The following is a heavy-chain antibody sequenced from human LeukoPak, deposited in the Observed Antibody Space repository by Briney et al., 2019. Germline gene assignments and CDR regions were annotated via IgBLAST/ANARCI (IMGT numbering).Heavy chain of an antibody. D-gene: IGHD2-15*01. CDR1: GFTFSSYS. Sequence: GGSLRLSCAASGFTFSSYSMNWVRQAPGKGLEWVSYISSRSRTIFYADSVKGRFTISRDNAKNSLYLQMSSLRDEDTAVYYCARDCSGGSCYSPWYFDLWGRGTLVTVSS. J-gene: IGHJ2*01. CDR3: ARDCSGGSCYSPWYFDL. V-gene: IGHV3-48*02. CDR2: ISSRSRTI.